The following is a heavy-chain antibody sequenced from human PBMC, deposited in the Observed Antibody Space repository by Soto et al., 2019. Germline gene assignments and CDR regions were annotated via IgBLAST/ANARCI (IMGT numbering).Heavy chain of an antibody. CDR3: ARRRTKYYLNYYFDY. CDR2: IYYSGST. D-gene: IGHD3-16*01. CDR1: GGSISSSSYY. Sequence: SETLSLTCTVSGGSISSSSYYWGWIRQPPGKGLEWIGSIYYSGSTYYNPSLKSRVTISVDTSKNQFSLKLSSVTAADTAVYYCARRRTKYYLNYYFDYWGQGTLVTVSS. J-gene: IGHJ4*02. V-gene: IGHV4-39*01.